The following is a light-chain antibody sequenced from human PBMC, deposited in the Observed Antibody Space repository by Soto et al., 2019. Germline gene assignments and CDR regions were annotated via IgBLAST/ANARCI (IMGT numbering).Light chain of an antibody. Sequence: DIVMTQSPDSLAVSLGERATINCKSSQSVLYSSNSKNYLAWYQQKPGQPPKPLIYWTSTRESGVPDRFSGSGSGTDFTLTISSLQGEDVAVYSSQQYYSTPPLYTFGQGTKLEIK. J-gene: IGKJ2*01. V-gene: IGKV4-1*01. CDR2: WTS. CDR1: QSVLYSSNSKNY. CDR3: QQYYSTPPLYT.